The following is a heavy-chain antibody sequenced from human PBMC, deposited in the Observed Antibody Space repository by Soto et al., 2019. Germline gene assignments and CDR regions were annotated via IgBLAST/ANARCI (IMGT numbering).Heavy chain of an antibody. D-gene: IGHD3-10*01. CDR1: GFTFSSYS. J-gene: IGHJ6*02. CDR3: ARDFYGSGTYYGMDV. Sequence: EVQLVESGGGLVKPGGSLRLSCAASGFTFSSYSMNWVRQAPGKGLEWVSSISSSSSYIYYADSVKGRFTISRDNAKNSLYLQMNSLRAEDTAVYYCARDFYGSGTYYGMDVWGQGTTVTVSS. V-gene: IGHV3-21*01. CDR2: ISSSSSYI.